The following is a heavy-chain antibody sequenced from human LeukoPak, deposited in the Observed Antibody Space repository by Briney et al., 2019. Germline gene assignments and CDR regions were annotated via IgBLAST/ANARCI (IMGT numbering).Heavy chain of an antibody. J-gene: IGHJ4*02. CDR3: AKGGGYSYGFDYFDY. D-gene: IGHD5-18*01. Sequence: HPGGSLRLSCAASGFTFSSYSMNWVRQAPGKGLEWVSAISGSGGSTYYADSAKGRFTISRDNSKNTLYLQMNSLRAEDTAVYYCAKGGGYSYGFDYFDYWGQGTLVTVSS. V-gene: IGHV3-23*01. CDR1: GFTFSSYS. CDR2: ISGSGGST.